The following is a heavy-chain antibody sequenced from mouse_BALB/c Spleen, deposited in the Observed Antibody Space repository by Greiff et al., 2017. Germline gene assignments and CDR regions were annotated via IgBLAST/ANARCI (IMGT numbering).Heavy chain of an antibody. V-gene: IGHV5-6-2*01. CDR3: ARQNYGSSPDWYFDV. CDR1: GFTFSSYY. D-gene: IGHD1-1*01. J-gene: IGHJ1*01. Sequence: EVQLVESGGGLVKLGGSLKLSCAASGFTFSSYYMSWVRQTPEKRLELVAAINSNGGSTYYPDTVKGRFTISRDNAKNTLYLQMSSLKSEDTALYYCARQNYGSSPDWYFDVWGAGTTVTVSS. CDR2: INSNGGST.